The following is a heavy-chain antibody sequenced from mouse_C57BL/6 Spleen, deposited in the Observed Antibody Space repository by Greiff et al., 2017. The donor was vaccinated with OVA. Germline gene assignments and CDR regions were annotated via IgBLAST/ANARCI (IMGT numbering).Heavy chain of an antibody. D-gene: IGHD2-1*01. Sequence: VQLQQSGGDLVKPGGSLKLSCAASGFTFSSYGMSWVRQTPDKRLEWVATISSGGSYTYYPDSVKGRFTISRDNAKNTLYLQMSSLKSEDTAMYYCARQGLYGNYGYFDVWGTGTTVTVSS. CDR2: ISSGGSYT. CDR3: ARQGLYGNYGYFDV. CDR1: GFTFSSYG. J-gene: IGHJ1*03. V-gene: IGHV5-6*01.